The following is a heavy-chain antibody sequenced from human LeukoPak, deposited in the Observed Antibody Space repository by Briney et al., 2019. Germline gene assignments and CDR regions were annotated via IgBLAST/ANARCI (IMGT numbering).Heavy chain of an antibody. CDR3: APYSGSYYSY. J-gene: IGHJ4*02. CDR1: GFTFDDYG. D-gene: IGHD1-26*01. Sequence: PGGSLRLSCAASGFTFDDYGMTWVRQAPGKGLEWVSAISGSGGSTYYADSVKGRFTISRDNSKNTLYLQMNSLRAEDTAVYYCAPYSGSYYSYWGQGTLVTVSS. CDR2: ISGSGGST. V-gene: IGHV3-23*01.